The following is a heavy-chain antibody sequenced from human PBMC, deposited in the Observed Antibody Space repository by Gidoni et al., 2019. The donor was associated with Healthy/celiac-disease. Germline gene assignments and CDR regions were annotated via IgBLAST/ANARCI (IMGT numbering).Heavy chain of an antibody. CDR2: INSDGSST. D-gene: IGHD6-13*01. CDR1: GFTFSSHW. V-gene: IGHV3-74*01. CDR3: ASSGIAAAGKVGAFDI. J-gene: IGHJ3*02. Sequence: EVQLVESGGGLVQPGGSLRLSCAASGFTFSSHWMHWVRQAPGKGLLWVSRINSDGSSTSYADSVKGRFTISRDNAKNTLYRQMNSLRAEDTAVYYCASSGIAAAGKVGAFDIWGQGTMVTVSS.